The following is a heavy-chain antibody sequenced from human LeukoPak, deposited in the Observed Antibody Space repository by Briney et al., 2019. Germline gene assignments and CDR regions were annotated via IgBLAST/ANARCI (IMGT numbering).Heavy chain of an antibody. Sequence: GGSLRLSCAASGFSFSSYAMSWVRQAPGKGLEWVSAMSSSDDGTYYADSVKGRFTISRDNSKNTLYLQMNSLRAEDTAVYYCAKVPDGTINDYWGQGTLVTVSS. CDR1: GFSFSSYA. CDR2: MSSSDDGT. V-gene: IGHV3-23*01. D-gene: IGHD1-1*01. J-gene: IGHJ4*02. CDR3: AKVPDGTINDY.